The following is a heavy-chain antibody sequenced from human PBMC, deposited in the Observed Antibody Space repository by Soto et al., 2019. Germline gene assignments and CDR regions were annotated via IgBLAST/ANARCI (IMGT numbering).Heavy chain of an antibody. CDR2: ISGSGGST. D-gene: IGHD4-17*01. CDR1: GFTFSSYA. J-gene: IGHJ2*01. V-gene: IGHV3-23*01. CDR3: AKGVQTVTTPLVGWYFDL. Sequence: EVQLLESGGGLVQPGGSLRLSCAASGFTFSSYAMSWVRQAPGKGLEWVSAISGSGGSTYYADSVKGRFTISRDNSKNTLYLQMNSLRAEDTAVYYCAKGVQTVTTPLVGWYFDLWGRGTLVTVSS.